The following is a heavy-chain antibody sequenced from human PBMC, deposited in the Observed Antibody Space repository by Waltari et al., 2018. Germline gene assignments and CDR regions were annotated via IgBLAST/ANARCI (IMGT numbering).Heavy chain of an antibody. V-gene: IGHV4-31*01. CDR3: ARSLKYCSGGSCYMNWFDP. Sequence: QVQLQESGPGLVKPSQTLSLTCTVSGGSISSGGYYCSWIRQHPGKGLEWIGYIYYSGSTYYNPSLKSLVTISVDTSKNQFSLKLSSVTAADTAVYYCARSLKYCSGGSCYMNWFDPWGQGTLVTVSS. CDR2: IYYSGST. J-gene: IGHJ5*02. D-gene: IGHD2-15*01. CDR1: GGSISSGGYY.